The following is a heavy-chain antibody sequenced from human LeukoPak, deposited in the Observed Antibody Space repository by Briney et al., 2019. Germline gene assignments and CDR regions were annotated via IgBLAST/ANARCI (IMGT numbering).Heavy chain of an antibody. CDR1: GYTFTSYY. V-gene: IGHV1-46*01. Sequence: ASVKVSCKASGYTFTSYYMHWMRQAPGQGLEWMGIINPSGGTTSYAQKFQGRVTMNGDTSTSTVYMELSSLRSEDTAVYYCARALFTGEPGFGYYWGQGTLVTVSS. D-gene: IGHD7-27*01. J-gene: IGHJ4*02. CDR3: ARALFTGEPGFGYY. CDR2: INPSGGTT.